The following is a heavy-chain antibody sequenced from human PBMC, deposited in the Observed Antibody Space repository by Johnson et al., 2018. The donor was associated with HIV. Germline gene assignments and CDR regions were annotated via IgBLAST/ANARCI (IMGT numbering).Heavy chain of an antibody. CDR2: IGTAGDT. J-gene: IGHJ3*02. CDR1: GFTFSIYD. Sequence: VQLVESGGGLVQPGGSLRLSCAASGFTFSIYDMHWVRQVTGKGLEWVSAIGTAGDTYYPGSVKGRFTISRENAQNSLYLQMNSLTAGDTAMYYCAKDEEGYSSAWSAGTAFDIWGQGTMVTVSS. V-gene: IGHV3-13*01. D-gene: IGHD6-13*01. CDR3: AKDEEGYSSAWSAGTAFDI.